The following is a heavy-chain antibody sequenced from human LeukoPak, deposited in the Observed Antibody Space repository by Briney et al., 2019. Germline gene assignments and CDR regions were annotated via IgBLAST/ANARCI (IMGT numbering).Heavy chain of an antibody. Sequence: SETLSLSCTVSGGSISSSSYYWGWIRQPPGKGLEWIGSIYYSGSTYYNPSLKSRVTISVDTSKNQFSLKLSSVTAADTAVYYCARHSSIAARPTHYWGQRSLVTVSS. CDR2: IYYSGST. CDR1: GGSISSSSYY. J-gene: IGHJ4*02. V-gene: IGHV4-39*01. CDR3: ARHSSIAARPTHY. D-gene: IGHD6-6*01.